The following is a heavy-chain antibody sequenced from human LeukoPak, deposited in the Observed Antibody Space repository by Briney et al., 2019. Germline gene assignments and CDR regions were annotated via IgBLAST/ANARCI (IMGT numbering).Heavy chain of an antibody. J-gene: IGHJ2*01. D-gene: IGHD7-27*01. CDR2: IHYTGAT. CDR1: GGSFRGYY. V-gene: IGHV4-34*01. CDR3: ARGVLGPYYFDL. Sequence: SETLSLTCAVYGGSFRGYYWSWIRQPPGKGLEWIGEIHYTGATNYKPSLQSRVTISGDPSKNQVSLRVNSVTAADTAMYYCARGVLGPYYFDLWGRGTLVTVSS.